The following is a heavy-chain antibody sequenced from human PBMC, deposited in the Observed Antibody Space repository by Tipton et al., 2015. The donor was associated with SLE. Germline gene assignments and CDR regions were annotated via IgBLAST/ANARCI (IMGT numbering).Heavy chain of an antibody. Sequence: TLSLTCAVYGGSFSGYYWSWIRQPPGKGLEWIGEIYYSGSTNHNPSLKRRITIPVETSKNQFSLKLSSVAAADTAVYYWASRPCSSWYNYYYYYCMDVWGKGTTVTGSS. V-gene: IGHV4-34*01. D-gene: IGHD6-13*01. CDR3: ASRPCSSWYNYYYYYCMDV. J-gene: IGHJ6*03. CDR1: GGSFSGYY. CDR2: IYYSGST.